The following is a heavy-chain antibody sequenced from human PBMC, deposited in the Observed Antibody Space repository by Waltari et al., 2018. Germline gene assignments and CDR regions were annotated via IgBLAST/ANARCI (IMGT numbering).Heavy chain of an antibody. CDR1: GGSISSEGFY. Sequence: QVQLQESGPGLVKSSQTLSLTCSVSGGSISSEGFYWSWIRQHPGKGLEWTGYIANSGTYYNPSLKSRVTISRDTSKNQIFLKWSSVTAADTAVYYCARSGYRYGWGYYYGMDVWGQGTTVTVSS. V-gene: IGHV4-31*03. CDR2: IANSGT. D-gene: IGHD5-18*01. CDR3: ARSGYRYGWGYYYGMDV. J-gene: IGHJ6*02.